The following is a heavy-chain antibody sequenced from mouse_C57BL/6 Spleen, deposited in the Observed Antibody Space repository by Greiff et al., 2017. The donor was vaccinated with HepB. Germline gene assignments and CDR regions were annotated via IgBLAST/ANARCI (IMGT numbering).Heavy chain of an antibody. V-gene: IGHV1-82*01. CDR3: ARSPGWYFDV. Sequence: VKLMESGPELVKPGASVKISCKASGYAFSSSWMNWVKQRPGKGLEWIGRIYPGDGDTNYNGKFKGKATLTADKSSSTAYMQLSSLTSEDSAVYFCARSPGWYFDVWGTGTTVTVSS. CDR2: IYPGDGDT. J-gene: IGHJ1*03. CDR1: GYAFSSSW.